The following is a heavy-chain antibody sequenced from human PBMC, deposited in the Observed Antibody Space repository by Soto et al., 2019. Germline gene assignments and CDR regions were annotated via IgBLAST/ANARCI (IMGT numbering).Heavy chain of an antibody. CDR2: ISSSSSYI. CDR3: AGGVEYCSGGSCYSWFDP. CDR1: GFTFSSYS. J-gene: IGHJ5*02. D-gene: IGHD2-15*01. V-gene: IGHV3-21*01. Sequence: EVQLVESGGGLVKPGGSLRLSCEASGFTFSSYSMNWVRQAPGKGLEWVSSISSSSSYIYYADSVKGRFTISRDNAKNSLYLQMNSLRAEDTAVYYCAGGVEYCSGGSCYSWFDPWGQGTLVTVSS.